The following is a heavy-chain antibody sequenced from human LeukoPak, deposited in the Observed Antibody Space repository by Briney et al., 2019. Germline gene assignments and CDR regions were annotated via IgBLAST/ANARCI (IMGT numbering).Heavy chain of an antibody. CDR3: ARSLLTTVYFDY. Sequence: GGSLRLSCAASGFTFSSYSMNWVRQAPGKGLEWVSSISSSSSYIYYADSVKGRFTISRDNAKNSLYLQMNSLRAEDTAVYYCARSLLTTVYFDYWGQGTLVTVSS. CDR1: GFTFSSYS. J-gene: IGHJ4*02. CDR2: ISSSSSYI. V-gene: IGHV3-21*01. D-gene: IGHD4-11*01.